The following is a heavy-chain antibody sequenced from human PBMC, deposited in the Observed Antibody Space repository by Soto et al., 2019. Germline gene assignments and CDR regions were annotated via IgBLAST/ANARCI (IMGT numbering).Heavy chain of an antibody. CDR2: ISGSGGST. Sequence: AGGSLRLSCAASGFTFSNSAMTWVRQAPGKGLEWVSGISGSGGSTYYADSVKGRFTISRDNSKNTLYLQMNSLRAEDTALFYCAKGIGNSWPQVVDYWGQGALVTVSS. V-gene: IGHV3-23*01. J-gene: IGHJ4*02. CDR1: GFTFSNSA. CDR3: AKGIGNSWPQVVDY. D-gene: IGHD6-13*01.